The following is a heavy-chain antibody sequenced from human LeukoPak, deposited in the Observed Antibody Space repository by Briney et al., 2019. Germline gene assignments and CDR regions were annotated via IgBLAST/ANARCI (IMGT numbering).Heavy chain of an antibody. CDR2: INHSGST. CDR3: ARGRTWYEN. J-gene: IGHJ4*02. Sequence: SQTLSLTCAVYGGSFSGYYWSWIRQPPGKGLEWIGEINHSGSTNYNPSLKSRVTISVDTSKNQFSLKLSSVTAADTAVYYCARGRTWYENWGQGTLVTVSS. D-gene: IGHD2-15*01. V-gene: IGHV4-34*01. CDR1: GGSFSGYY.